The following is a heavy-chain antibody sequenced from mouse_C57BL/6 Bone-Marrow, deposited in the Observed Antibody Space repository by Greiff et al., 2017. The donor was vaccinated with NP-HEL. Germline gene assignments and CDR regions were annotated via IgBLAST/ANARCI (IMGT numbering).Heavy chain of an antibody. V-gene: IGHV1-26*01. Sequence: VQLQQSGPELVKPGASVKISCKASGYTFTDYYMNWVKQSHGKSLEWIGDINPNNGGTSYNQKFKGKATLTVDKSSSTAYMERRSLTSEDSAVYYCARSIYDGYPAWFAYWGQGTLVTVSA. D-gene: IGHD2-3*01. CDR1: GYTFTDYY. CDR3: ARSIYDGYPAWFAY. CDR2: INPNNGGT. J-gene: IGHJ3*01.